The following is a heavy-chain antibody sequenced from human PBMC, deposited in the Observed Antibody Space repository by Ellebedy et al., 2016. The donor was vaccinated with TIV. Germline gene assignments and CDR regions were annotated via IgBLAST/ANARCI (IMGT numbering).Heavy chain of an antibody. J-gene: IGHJ5*02. D-gene: IGHD4-17*01. Sequence: PGGSLRLSCAASGFSFRNYWMGWVRQAPGKGLEWVANIYQDGSDKYYVGSVKGRFTISRDNAKNSLYLQLNSLRVEDTAVYYCARRGSYGDYAVQVNNWFDRWGQGTLVTV. CDR2: IYQDGSDK. CDR3: ARRGSYGDYAVQVNNWFDR. CDR1: GFSFRNYW. V-gene: IGHV3-7*01.